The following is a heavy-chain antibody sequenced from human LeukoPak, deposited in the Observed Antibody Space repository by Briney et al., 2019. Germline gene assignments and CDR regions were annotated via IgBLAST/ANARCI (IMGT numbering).Heavy chain of an antibody. CDR2: INPNSGGT. J-gene: IGHJ5*02. CDR3: ARVMTTVTWWFDP. V-gene: IGHV1-2*02. Sequence: ASVKVSCKASGYTFTGYYMHWVRQAPGQGLEWMGWINPNSGGTNYAQKFQGRVTMTRDTSISTAYMELSRQRSDDTAVYYCARVMTTVTWWFDPWGQGTLVTVSS. CDR1: GYTFTGYY. D-gene: IGHD4-11*01.